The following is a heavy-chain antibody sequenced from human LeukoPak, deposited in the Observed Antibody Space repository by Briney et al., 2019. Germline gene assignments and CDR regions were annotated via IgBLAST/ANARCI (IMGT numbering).Heavy chain of an antibody. J-gene: IGHJ4*02. D-gene: IGHD6-13*01. V-gene: IGHV3-74*01. CDR1: GFTFSSYE. CDR3: AREAYSSDWYGPDY. Sequence: GGSLRLSCAASGFTFSSYEMIWVRQAPGKGLVWVSRITSDGSVTIYGDGSGTTYADSVKGRFTISRDNAKNTLYLQMDSLRAEDTAVYYCAREAYSSDWYGPDYWGQGTLVTVSA. CDR2: ITSDGSVTIYGDGSGT.